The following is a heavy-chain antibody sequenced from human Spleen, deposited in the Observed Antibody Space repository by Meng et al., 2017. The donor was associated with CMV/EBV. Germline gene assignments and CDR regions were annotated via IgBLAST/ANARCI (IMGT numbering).Heavy chain of an antibody. J-gene: IGHJ4*02. D-gene: IGHD2-2*02. CDR2: ISWNSGDI. CDR3: AKDFRSHLLYHPMEEGEGGFDH. Sequence: GGSLRLSCTAAGFIFDNYAIHWVRQAPGKGLEWVSGISWNSGDIGYGDSVKGRFTISRDNAKKSLYLQMNSLRAEDTALYYCAKDFRSHLLYHPMEEGEGGFDHWGQGTLVTVSS. V-gene: IGHV3-9*01. CDR1: GFIFDNYA.